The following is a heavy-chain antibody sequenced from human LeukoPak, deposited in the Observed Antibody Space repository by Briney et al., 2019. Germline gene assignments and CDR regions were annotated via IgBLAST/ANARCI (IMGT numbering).Heavy chain of an antibody. V-gene: IGHV1-69*01. D-gene: IGHD3-3*01. Sequence: SVKVSSKASGGAFSSYAISWGRQAPRQGGEWMVGIIPSFGTANYAQKFQGRVTITADESTSTAYMELSSLRSEDTAVDYCARARTRTKIYYFDYWGQGTLVTVSS. CDR2: IIPSFGTA. CDR3: ARARTRTKIYYFDY. J-gene: IGHJ4*02. CDR1: GGAFSSYA.